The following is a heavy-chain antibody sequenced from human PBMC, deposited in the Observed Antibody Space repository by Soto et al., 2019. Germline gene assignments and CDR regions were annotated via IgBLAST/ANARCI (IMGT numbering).Heavy chain of an antibody. CDR1: GFTFSSYG. CDR2: ISYDGSNK. V-gene: IGHV3-30*18. J-gene: IGHJ4*02. Sequence: PGGSLRLSCAASGFTFSSYGMHWVRQAPGKGLEWVAVISYDGSNKYYADSVKGRFTISRDNSKNTLYLQMNSLRAEDTAVYYCAKILDPKRGPKTYYYDSSGYYSPDDWGQGTLVTVSS. CDR3: AKILDPKRGPKTYYYDSSGYYSPDD. D-gene: IGHD3-22*01.